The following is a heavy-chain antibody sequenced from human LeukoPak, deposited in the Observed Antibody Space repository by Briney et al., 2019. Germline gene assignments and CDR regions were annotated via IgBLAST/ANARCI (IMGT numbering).Heavy chain of an antibody. Sequence: GGSLRLSCAASGFTFTSSAMSWVRQAPGKGLEWVSVISGSGHTTGYADSVKGRFTVSRDNAKNSLYLQMNSLRAEDTAVYYCAELGITMIGGVWGKGTTVTISS. J-gene: IGHJ6*04. CDR3: AELGITMIGGV. D-gene: IGHD3-10*02. CDR2: ISGSGHTT. V-gene: IGHV3-23*01. CDR1: GFTFTSSA.